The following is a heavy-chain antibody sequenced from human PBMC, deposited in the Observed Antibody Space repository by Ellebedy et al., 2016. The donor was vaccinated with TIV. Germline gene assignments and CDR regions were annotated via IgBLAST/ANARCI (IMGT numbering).Heavy chain of an antibody. CDR2: INGDGTTT. CDR1: GFTFTRYL. Sequence: GGSLRLSCAASGFTFTRYLMHWVRQAPGKGLVWLARINGDGTTTTYADSVKGRFTISRDNAKNTLYLQMNSLRAEDTAVYYCVREEVGEFDFWGQGTVVTISS. D-gene: IGHD1-26*01. J-gene: IGHJ4*02. V-gene: IGHV3-74*01. CDR3: VREEVGEFDF.